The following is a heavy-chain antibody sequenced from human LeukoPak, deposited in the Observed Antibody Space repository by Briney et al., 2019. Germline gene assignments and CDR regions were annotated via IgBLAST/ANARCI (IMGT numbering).Heavy chain of an antibody. V-gene: IGHV3-64D*09. D-gene: IGHD3-9*01. CDR2: ISSNGGST. J-gene: IGHJ5*01. Sequence: GGSLRLSCSASGFIFSTYSMYWVRQAPGKGLQYVSAISSNGGSTYYADSVEGRFTISRDNSKNTLYLQMTSLRPEDTVVYYCVSLVSRNSFDSWGQGTLVTVSS. CDR1: GFIFSTYS. CDR3: VSLVSRNSFDS.